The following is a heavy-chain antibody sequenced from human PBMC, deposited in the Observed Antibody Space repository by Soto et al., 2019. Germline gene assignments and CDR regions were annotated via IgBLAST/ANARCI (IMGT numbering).Heavy chain of an antibody. D-gene: IGHD3-22*01. CDR2: IIPIFGTA. J-gene: IGHJ3*02. CDR3: ARDRTRYSGYCSSRGIQDAFDI. V-gene: IGHV1-69*13. CDR1: GGPLSSYA. Sequence: GASVKISCKASGGPLSSYAIRWLRQAPGQGLEWMGGIIPIFGTANYAQKFQGRVTITADESTSTAYMELSSLRSEDTAAYYCARDRTRYSGYCSSRGIQDAFDIWGQGTMVTVSS.